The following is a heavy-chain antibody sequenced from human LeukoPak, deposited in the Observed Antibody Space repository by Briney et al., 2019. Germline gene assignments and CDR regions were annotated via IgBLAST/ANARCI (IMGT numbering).Heavy chain of an antibody. CDR2: MNPNSGNT. CDR1: GYTFTSYY. D-gene: IGHD6-19*01. J-gene: IGHJ4*02. CDR3: AREKGSSGRYFDY. Sequence: ASVKVSRKASGYTFTSYYMHWVRQAPGQGLEWMGWMNPNSGNTGYAQKFQGRVTITRNTSISTAYMELSSLRSEDTAVYYCAREKGSSGRYFDYWGQGTLVTVSS. V-gene: IGHV1-8*03.